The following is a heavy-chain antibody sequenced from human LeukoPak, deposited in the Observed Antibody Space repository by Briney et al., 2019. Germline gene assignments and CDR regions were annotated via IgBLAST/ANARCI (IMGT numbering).Heavy chain of an antibody. D-gene: IGHD3-3*01. J-gene: IGHJ4*02. CDR2: INHSGST. CDR1: GGSFSGYY. V-gene: IGHV4-34*01. CDR3: ARSITIFGVVIHPFDY. Sequence: PSETLSLTCAVYGGSFSGYYWSWIRQPPGKGLEWIGEINHSGSTNYNSSLKSRVTISVDTSKNQFSLKLSSVTAADTAVYYCARSITIFGVVIHPFDYWGQGTLVTVSS.